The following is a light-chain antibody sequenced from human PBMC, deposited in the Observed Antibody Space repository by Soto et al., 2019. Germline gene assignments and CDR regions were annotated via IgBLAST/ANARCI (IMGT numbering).Light chain of an antibody. CDR1: QTLSNH. CDR2: DVS. CDR3: QQSDFYSLWT. Sequence: DILMTQSPSTVSASVGETVTITCRASQTLSNHLAWYQQKPGKAPTLLISDVSDLESGVPSRFSGSGSGTEFFLTITSLQPDDFATYYCQQSDFYSLWTFGQGTRVEIK. V-gene: IGKV1-5*01. J-gene: IGKJ1*01.